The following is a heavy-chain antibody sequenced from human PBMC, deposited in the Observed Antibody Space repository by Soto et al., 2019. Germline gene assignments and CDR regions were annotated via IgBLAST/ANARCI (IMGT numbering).Heavy chain of an antibody. D-gene: IGHD3-22*01. J-gene: IGHJ4*02. V-gene: IGHV4-59*01. CDR2: IYYSGST. CDR3: ARYYYDSSGYYLGY. CDR1: GGSISSYY. Sequence: ETLSLTCTVSGGSISSYYWSWIRQPPGKGLEWIGYIYYSGSTNYNPSLKSRVTISVDTSKNQFSLKLSSVTAADTAVYYCARYYYDSSGYYLGYWGQGTLVTVSS.